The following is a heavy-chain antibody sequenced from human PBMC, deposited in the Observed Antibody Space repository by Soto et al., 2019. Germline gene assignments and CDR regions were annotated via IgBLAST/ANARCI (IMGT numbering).Heavy chain of an antibody. D-gene: IGHD2-15*01. Sequence: QVQLQGSGPGQVKPSETLSLTYTVSGDSISDYFYWSWIRQPAGKGLEWIGRIYTDGTTKYNPSPQSRVTLSLDKSKNQFSLRLSSVPAADPAVYYFAREVRGGFTGIFDQWGRGSRVTVSS. CDR3: AREVRGGFTGIFDQ. J-gene: IGHJ4*02. CDR1: GDSISDYFY. CDR2: IYTDGTT. V-gene: IGHV4-4*07.